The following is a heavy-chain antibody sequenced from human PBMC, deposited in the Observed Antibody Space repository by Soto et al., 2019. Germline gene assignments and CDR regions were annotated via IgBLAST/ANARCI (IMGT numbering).Heavy chain of an antibody. CDR2: INSDASHT. D-gene: IGHD2-2*01. CDR1: GFTFSTYW. J-gene: IGHJ5*02. V-gene: IGHV3-74*01. Sequence: GGSLRLSCAASGFTFSTYWMHWIRQVPGKGLEWVSRINSDASHTYYADSVKGRFTISRDNAKNTLHLEMNSLRAEDTAVYYCVRDGHCLTTSCYGNWFDPWGQGTLVTVSS. CDR3: VRDGHCLTTSCYGNWFDP.